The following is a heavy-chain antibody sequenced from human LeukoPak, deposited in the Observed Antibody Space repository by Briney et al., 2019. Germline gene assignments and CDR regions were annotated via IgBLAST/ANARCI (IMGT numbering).Heavy chain of an antibody. D-gene: IGHD3-3*01. CDR3: ARGEDDFWSGSARYYGMDV. J-gene: IGHJ6*02. Sequence: SVKVSCKASGGTFSSYAISWVRQAPGQGLEWMGGIIPIFGTANYAQKFQGRVTITADESTSTAYMELSSLRSEDTAVYYCARGEDDFWSGSARYYGMDVWGQGTTVTVSS. CDR2: IIPIFGTA. V-gene: IGHV1-69*13. CDR1: GGTFSSYA.